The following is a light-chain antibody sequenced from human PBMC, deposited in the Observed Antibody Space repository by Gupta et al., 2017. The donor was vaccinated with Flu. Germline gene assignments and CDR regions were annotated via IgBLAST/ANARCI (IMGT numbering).Light chain of an antibody. CDR3: QQDHSYYT. J-gene: IGKJ2*01. CDR2: RAS. V-gene: IGKV1-5*03. CDR1: QSISNW. Sequence: SPSPLSASVGDRVTITCRASQSISNWLAWYQQKPGRAPKLLIYRASSLESGVPSRFSGTGSGTEFTLTITSLQPDDFATYYCQQDHSYYTFGQGTKMEIK.